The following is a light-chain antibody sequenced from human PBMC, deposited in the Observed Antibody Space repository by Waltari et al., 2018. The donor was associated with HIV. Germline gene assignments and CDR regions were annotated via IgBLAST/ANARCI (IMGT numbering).Light chain of an antibody. CDR2: RSN. CDR3: AAWDDSLSGHVV. CDR1: SSNIGSNY. J-gene: IGLJ2*01. Sequence: QSVLTQPPSASGTPGQRVTISCSGSSSNIGSNYVYWYQQLPGTAPKPLIYRSNQRPAGVPCRFSGSKSGTSASLAISGLRSEDDADYYGAAWDDSLSGHVVFGGGTKLTVL. V-gene: IGLV1-47*01.